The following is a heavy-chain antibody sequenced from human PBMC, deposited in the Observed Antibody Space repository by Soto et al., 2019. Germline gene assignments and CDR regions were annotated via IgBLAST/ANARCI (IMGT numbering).Heavy chain of an antibody. CDR3: EYSYGPVWNS. CDR1: GFTFSIYS. V-gene: IGHV3-74*01. CDR2: IKSDGSGT. J-gene: IGHJ4*02. D-gene: IGHD6-6*01. Sequence: GGSLRLSCAASGFTFSIYSMRWVRQAPGKGLVWVSRIKSDGSGTSYADSVKGRFTISRDNSKNTLYLQMNSLRAEDTAIYYCEYSYGPVWNSWGQGIPVTVSS.